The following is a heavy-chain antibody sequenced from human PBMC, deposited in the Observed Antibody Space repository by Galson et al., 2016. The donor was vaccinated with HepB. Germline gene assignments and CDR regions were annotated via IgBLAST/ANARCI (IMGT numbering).Heavy chain of an antibody. J-gene: IGHJ6*02. V-gene: IGHV3-21*01. CDR2: ISSSSSYI. CDR3: ARDWGPSKPGLDV. Sequence: SLRLSCAASGFTFSSYSMNWVRQAPGKGLEWVSSISSSSSYIYYADSVKGRLTTSRDNAKNSLYLQMNSLRAEDTAVYYCARDWGPSKPGLDVWGQGTTVTVSS. D-gene: IGHD3-16*01. CDR1: GFTFSSYS.